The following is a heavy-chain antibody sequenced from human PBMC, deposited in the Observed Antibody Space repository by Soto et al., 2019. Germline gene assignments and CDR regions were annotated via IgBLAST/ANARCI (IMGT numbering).Heavy chain of an antibody. CDR1: GDSVTSGRYY. J-gene: IGHJ6*02. Sequence: SETLSLTCSVSGDSVTSGRYYWNWIRQPPEKGLEWIGYLNYGGRTNYDRDLKSRVTISVDTSKNQFSLKVTSVSAADTAVYYCARWDFYYGMDAWGQGTSVTVSS. V-gene: IGHV4-61*01. CDR3: ARWDFYYGMDA. CDR2: LNYGGRT.